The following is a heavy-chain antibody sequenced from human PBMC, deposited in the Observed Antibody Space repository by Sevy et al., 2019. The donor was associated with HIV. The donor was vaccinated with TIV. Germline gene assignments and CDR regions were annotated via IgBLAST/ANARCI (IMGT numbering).Heavy chain of an antibody. CDR3: ARGGGNGWYYFDY. J-gene: IGHJ4*02. CDR1: GGTFSSYG. CDR2: IIPILGTV. D-gene: IGHD6-19*01. Sequence: ASVKVSCKASGGTFSSYGISWVRRAPGQGLEWMGGIIPILGTVNYAQKFQGRVTITADESTKTAYMELSSLRSEDMAVYYCARGGGNGWYYFDYWGQETLVTVSS. V-gene: IGHV1-69*13.